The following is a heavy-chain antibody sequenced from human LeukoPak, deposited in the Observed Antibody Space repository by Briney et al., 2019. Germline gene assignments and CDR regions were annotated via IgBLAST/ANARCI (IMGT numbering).Heavy chain of an antibody. Sequence: SVKVSCTASGGTFSSYAISWVRQAPGQGLEWMGGIIPIFGTANYAQKFQGRVTITADESTSTAYMELSSLRSEDTAVYYCARGQGIAVAGTINNWFDPWGQGTLVTVSS. J-gene: IGHJ5*02. CDR2: IIPIFGTA. D-gene: IGHD6-19*01. CDR3: ARGQGIAVAGTINNWFDP. V-gene: IGHV1-69*13. CDR1: GGTFSSYA.